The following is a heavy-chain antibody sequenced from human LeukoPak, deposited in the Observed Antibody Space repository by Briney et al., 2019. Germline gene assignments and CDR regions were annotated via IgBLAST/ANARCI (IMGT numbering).Heavy chain of an antibody. CDR2: IYNSGTI. CDR3: ARQSDSGGYFEY. J-gene: IGHJ4*01. CDR1: GDSINRYP. D-gene: IGHD3-10*01. V-gene: IGHV4-4*07. Sequence: SETLSLTCSVSGDSINRYPWTWIRQPAGGGQEWIGRIYNSGTINYKPSLKSRASMSVETPKNQFSLRLSSVTAADTAVYYCARQSDSGGYFEYWGHGIRVTVSA.